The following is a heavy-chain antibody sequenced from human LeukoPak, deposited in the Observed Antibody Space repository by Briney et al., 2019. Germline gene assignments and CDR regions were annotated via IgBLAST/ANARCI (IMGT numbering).Heavy chain of an antibody. CDR1: GGSISSSNW. D-gene: IGHD6-13*01. V-gene: IGHV4-4*02. Sequence: SETLSLTCAVSGGSISSSNWWSWVRQPPGKGLEWIGEIYHSGSTNYNPSLKSRVTISVDKSKNQFSLKLSSVTAADTAVYYCARFRANSSWYVQDEYFQHWGQGTLVTVSS. CDR3: ARFRANSSWYVQDEYFQH. CDR2: IYHSGST. J-gene: IGHJ1*01.